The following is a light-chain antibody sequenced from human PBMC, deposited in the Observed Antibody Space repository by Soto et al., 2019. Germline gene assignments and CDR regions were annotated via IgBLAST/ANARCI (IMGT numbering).Light chain of an antibody. V-gene: IGKV2-28*01. J-gene: IGKJ4*01. CDR2: LVS. Sequence: DIVMTQSPLSLPVTPGESASISCRSSQSLLHNNGYNYLDWYLQKPGQSPQLLIYLVSNRASGVPDRFSGSGSGTDFTLKISRVEAEDVGVYYCAQGLQTPITFGGGTKLDIK. CDR3: AQGLQTPIT. CDR1: QSLLHNNGYNY.